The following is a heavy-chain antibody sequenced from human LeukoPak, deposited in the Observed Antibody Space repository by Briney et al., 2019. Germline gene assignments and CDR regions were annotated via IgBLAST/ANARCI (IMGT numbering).Heavy chain of an antibody. CDR1: GGSISSGDYH. V-gene: IGHV4-61*08. CDR3: ARAYYYGSGSYAFDI. Sequence: SQTLSLTCTVSGGSISSGDYHWSWIRQPPGKGLEWIGYIYYSGSTNHNPSLKSRVTISVDTSKNQFSLKLSSVTAADTAVYYCARAYYYGSGSYAFDIWGQGTMVTVSS. CDR2: IYYSGST. J-gene: IGHJ3*02. D-gene: IGHD3-10*01.